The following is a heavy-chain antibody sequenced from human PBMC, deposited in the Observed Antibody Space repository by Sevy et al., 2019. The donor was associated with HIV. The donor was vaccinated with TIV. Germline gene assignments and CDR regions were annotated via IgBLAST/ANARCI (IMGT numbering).Heavy chain of an antibody. CDR1: GFTFSSYA. CDR2: ISYDGSNK. J-gene: IGHJ4*02. V-gene: IGHV3-30-3*01. Sequence: GGSLRLSCAASGFTFSSYAMHWVRQAPGKGLEWVAAISYDGSNKYYADSVKGRFTISRDKSKNTLYLQMNSLRAEDTAVYYCARDQRDDWDYYDILAGYYYFDYWGQGTLVTVSS. CDR3: ARDQRDDWDYYDILAGYYYFDY. D-gene: IGHD3-9*01.